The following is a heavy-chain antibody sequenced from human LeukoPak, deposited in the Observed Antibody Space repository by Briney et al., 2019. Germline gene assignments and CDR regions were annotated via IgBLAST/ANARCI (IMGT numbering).Heavy chain of an antibody. J-gene: IGHJ4*02. CDR1: GFTFRSYA. Sequence: PGRSLRLSCAASGFTFRSYAMHWVRQDPGKGLEWVTFISGDGRNIGYADSVKGRFTISRDNSKNALYLQMNSLRAEDTAVYYCANAPPGLVYYFDYWGQGTLVTVSS. CDR3: ANAPPGLVYYFDY. V-gene: IGHV3-30*04. D-gene: IGHD3/OR15-3a*01. CDR2: ISGDGRNI.